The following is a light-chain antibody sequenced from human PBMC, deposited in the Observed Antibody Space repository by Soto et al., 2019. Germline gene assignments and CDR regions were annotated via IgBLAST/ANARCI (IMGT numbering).Light chain of an antibody. V-gene: IGKV3-20*01. Sequence: ESVLTQSPGTLSLSPGERATLSCRASQSVSSSYLAWYQQKPCQAPRLLIYGASSRATGIPDRFSCSGSGPDFTLTISRLELEDFAVYYSQQYGSSPQLTFGGGTKVEIK. J-gene: IGKJ4*01. CDR1: QSVSSSY. CDR3: QQYGSSPQLT. CDR2: GAS.